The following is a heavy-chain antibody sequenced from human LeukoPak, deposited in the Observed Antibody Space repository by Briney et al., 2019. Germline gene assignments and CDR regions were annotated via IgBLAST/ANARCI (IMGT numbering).Heavy chain of an antibody. J-gene: IGHJ3*02. V-gene: IGHV4-39*01. D-gene: IGHD3-22*01. Sequence: SETLSLTCTVSGVSINNNNYYWGWIRQPPGKGLEWIGNIHYSGSTYYNPSLKSRVTISVDTSKNQFSLKLSSVTAADTAVYYCARRNYYYDFDIWGQGTMVTVSS. CDR3: ARRNYYYDFDI. CDR1: GVSINNNNYY. CDR2: IHYSGST.